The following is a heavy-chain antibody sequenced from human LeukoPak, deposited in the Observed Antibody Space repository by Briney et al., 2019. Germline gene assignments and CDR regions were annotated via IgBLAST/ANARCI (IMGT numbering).Heavy chain of an antibody. CDR2: IWYDGSNK. CDR1: GFTFSSYG. CDR3: AKDGLFQDYGDYFDY. Sequence: PGGSLRLSCAASGFTFSSYGMHWVRQAPGKGLEWVAVIWYDGSNKYYADSVKGRFTISRDNSKNTLYLQMNSLRAEDTAVYYCAKDGLFQDYGDYFDYWGQGTLVTVSS. J-gene: IGHJ4*02. D-gene: IGHD4-17*01. V-gene: IGHV3-33*06.